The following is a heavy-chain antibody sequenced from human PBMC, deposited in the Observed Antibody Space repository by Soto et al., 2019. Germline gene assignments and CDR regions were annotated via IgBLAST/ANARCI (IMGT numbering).Heavy chain of an antibody. J-gene: IGHJ4*02. CDR1: GGSISSYY. CDR2: IYFSGGT. D-gene: IGHD6-13*01. V-gene: IGHV4-59*12. CDR3: ARESRSWYGSIWDY. Sequence: QVQLQESGPGLVKPSETLSLTCTVSGGSISSYYWSWIRQPPGKGLEWIGYIYFSGGTNYNPSLKSRVTTSVDTSKSPFSLRQSSVTAADTAVYYCARESRSWYGSIWDYWGQGTLVTVSS.